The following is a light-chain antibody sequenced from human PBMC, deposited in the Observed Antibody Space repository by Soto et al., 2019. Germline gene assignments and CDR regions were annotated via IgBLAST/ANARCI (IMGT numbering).Light chain of an antibody. Sequence: QSVLTQPASVSGSPGQSITISCTGTSSDVGGYNYVSWYQQHPGKAPKLMIYDVSNRPSGVSNRFSGSKSGNTASLTISGLQAEDEADYYCSSYTCSSTFYVFGPGTKVPVL. CDR3: SSYTCSSTFYV. CDR2: DVS. CDR1: SSDVGGYNY. J-gene: IGLJ1*01. V-gene: IGLV2-14*01.